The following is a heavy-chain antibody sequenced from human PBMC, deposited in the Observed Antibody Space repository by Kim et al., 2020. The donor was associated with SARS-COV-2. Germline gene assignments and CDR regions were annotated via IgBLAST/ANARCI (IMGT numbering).Heavy chain of an antibody. D-gene: IGHD5-12*01. Sequence: KYYADSVKGRFNISRDNSKNTLYLQMNSLRAEDKAVYYCARDRATHYFDYWGQGTLVTVSS. CDR3: ARDRATHYFDY. V-gene: IGHV3-30*01. CDR2: K. J-gene: IGHJ4*02.